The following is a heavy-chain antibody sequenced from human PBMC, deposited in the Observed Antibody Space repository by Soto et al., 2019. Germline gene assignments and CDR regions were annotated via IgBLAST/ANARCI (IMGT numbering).Heavy chain of an antibody. Sequence: QVHLVQSGVEVKTPGASVKVSCQASGYTFFTYDISWVRQAPGQGREWMGWISTYSGDTKYAQKFQGRVTMTTDTSTTTAYPELRSLSSDDTAVYYCARHHGPTTSENGFDPWGQGTLVTVPS. J-gene: IGHJ5*02. CDR3: ARHHGPTTSENGFDP. CDR1: GYTFFTYD. V-gene: IGHV1-18*01. CDR2: ISTYSGDT. D-gene: IGHD5-12*01.